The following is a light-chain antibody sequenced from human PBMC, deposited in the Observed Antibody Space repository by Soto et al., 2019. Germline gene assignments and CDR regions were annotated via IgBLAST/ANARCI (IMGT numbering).Light chain of an antibody. CDR1: QSVSSSY. CDR3: QHYGNSLWT. V-gene: IGKV3-20*01. Sequence: EIVLTQSPGTLSLSPGERATLSCRASQSVSSSYLAWYQHKLGQPPRLLIYDASNRATGIPVRFSGSGSGTDFTLTISRLEPEDFAIYYCQHYGNSLWTFGQGTKVDIK. J-gene: IGKJ1*01. CDR2: DAS.